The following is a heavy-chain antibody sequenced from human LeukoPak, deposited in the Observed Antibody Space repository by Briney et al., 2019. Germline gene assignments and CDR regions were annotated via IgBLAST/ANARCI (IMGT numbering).Heavy chain of an antibody. J-gene: IGHJ4*02. CDR1: GGSISSGGYY. CDR3: ARVRVWEPDYYYFDY. D-gene: IGHD1-26*01. V-gene: IGHV4-31*03. Sequence: SETLSLTCTVSGGSISSGGYYWSWIRQHPGKGLEWIGYIYYSGSTYYNPSLKSRVTISVDTSKNQFSLKLSSVTAADTAVYYCARVRVWEPDYYYFDYWGQRTLDTVSS. CDR2: IYYSGST.